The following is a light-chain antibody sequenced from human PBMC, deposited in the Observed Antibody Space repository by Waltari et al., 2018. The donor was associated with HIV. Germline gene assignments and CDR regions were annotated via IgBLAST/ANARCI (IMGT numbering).Light chain of an antibody. J-gene: IGLJ3*02. V-gene: IGLV2-14*03. Sequence: QSALTQPASVSGSPGQSITIPCTGTSSDIGGYNYVSWYQQHPGTAPKLRIYDVSNRPSGVSNRFSGSKSGNTASLTISGLQAEDEADYYCSSYRSGCIWVFGGGTKLTVL. CDR1: SSDIGGYNY. CDR3: SSYRSGCIWV. CDR2: DVS.